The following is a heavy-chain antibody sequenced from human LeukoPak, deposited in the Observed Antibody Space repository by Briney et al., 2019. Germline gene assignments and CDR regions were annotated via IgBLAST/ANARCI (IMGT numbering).Heavy chain of an antibody. D-gene: IGHD5-12*01. V-gene: IGHV4-39*01. CDR1: GGSISSSSYY. Sequence: SETLSLTCTVSGGSISSSSYYWGWIPQPPGKGLEWIGSIYYSGSTYYNPSLKSRVTISVDTSKNQFSLKLSSVTAADTAVYYCARFDSGYENYMDVWGKGTTVTISS. J-gene: IGHJ6*03. CDR2: IYYSGST. CDR3: ARFDSGYENYMDV.